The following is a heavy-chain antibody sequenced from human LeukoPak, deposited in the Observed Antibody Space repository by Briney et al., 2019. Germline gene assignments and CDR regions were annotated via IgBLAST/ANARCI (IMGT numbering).Heavy chain of an antibody. CDR3: ARLAAAGNAGGDY. CDR1: GGSISSSSYY. CDR2: IYYSGST. V-gene: IGHV4-39*01. Sequence: PSETLSLTCTASGGSISSSSYYWGWIRQPPGKGLEWIGSIYYSGSTYYNPSLKSRVTISVDTSKNQFSLKLSSVTAADTAVYYCARLAAAGNAGGDYWGQGTLVTVSS. J-gene: IGHJ4*02. D-gene: IGHD6-13*01.